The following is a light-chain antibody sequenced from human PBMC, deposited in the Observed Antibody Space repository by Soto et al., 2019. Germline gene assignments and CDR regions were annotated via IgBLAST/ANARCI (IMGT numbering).Light chain of an antibody. V-gene: IGLV1-40*01. J-gene: IGLJ1*01. CDR3: QSYDSSLSGSYV. Sequence: QSVLTQPPSVSGAPGQRVTISCTGSSSNIGAGYDVHWYQQLPGTAPKLLIYGNSNRPSGVPDRFSGSKSGTSASLAITGXXXXXXADYYCQSYDSSLSGSYVFGTGTKLTVL. CDR1: SSNIGAGYD. CDR2: GNS.